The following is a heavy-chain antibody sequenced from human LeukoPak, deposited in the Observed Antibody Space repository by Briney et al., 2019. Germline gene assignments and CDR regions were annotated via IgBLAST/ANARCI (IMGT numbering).Heavy chain of an antibody. CDR2: ISSSGSTI. V-gene: IGHV3-48*03. D-gene: IGHD6-6*01. J-gene: IGHJ6*03. CDR3: ARGYRSAARRLLPMDV. CDR1: GFTFSSYE. Sequence: GGSLRLSCAASGFTFSSYEMNWVRQAPGKGLEWVSYISSSGSTIYYADSVMGRFTISRDNAKNSLYLQMNSLRAEDTAVYYCARGYRSAARRLLPMDVWGKGTTVTVSS.